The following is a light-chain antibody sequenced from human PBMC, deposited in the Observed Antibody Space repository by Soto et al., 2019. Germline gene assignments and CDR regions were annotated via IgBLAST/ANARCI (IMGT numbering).Light chain of an antibody. CDR2: DVT. CDR1: SSDVGRYNY. Sequence: QSALTQPRSVSGSPGQSVAISCAGTSSDVGRYNYVSWYQQYPGKAPKLIIYDVTKRPSGVPDRFSGSKSGNTASLTIAGLQAEDEAEYYCCSCAGLFGGGTKLTVL. V-gene: IGLV2-11*01. CDR3: CSCAGL. J-gene: IGLJ2*01.